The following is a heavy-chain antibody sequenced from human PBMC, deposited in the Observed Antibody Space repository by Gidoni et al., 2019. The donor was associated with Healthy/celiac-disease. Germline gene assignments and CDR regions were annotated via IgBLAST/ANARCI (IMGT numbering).Heavy chain of an antibody. CDR3: ARDPSTTYYYYYYMDV. J-gene: IGHJ6*03. V-gene: IGHV1-3*01. Sequence: QVQLVQSGAEVKKPGASVKVSCKASGYTFTSYAMHWVRKAPGQRLEWMGWINAGNGNTKYSKKFQGRVTITRDTSASTAYMELSSLRSEDTAVYYCARDPSTTYYYYYYMDVWGKGTTVTVSS. D-gene: IGHD1-1*01. CDR2: INAGNGNT. CDR1: GYTFTSYA.